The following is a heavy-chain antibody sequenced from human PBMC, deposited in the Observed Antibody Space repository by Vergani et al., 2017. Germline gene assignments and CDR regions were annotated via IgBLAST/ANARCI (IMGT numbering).Heavy chain of an antibody. CDR1: GYTFTTYA. D-gene: IGHD6-13*01. Sequence: QVQLVQSGAEVKKPGASVKVSCKASGYTFTTYAMHWVRQAPGQRLEWMGWINADNGNTKYSQKFQGRVTITRDTSASTAYMELSSLRSEDTAMYYCARALIAAAGEPFSYWGQGTLVTVSS. CDR2: INADNGNT. CDR3: ARALIAAAGEPFSY. J-gene: IGHJ4*02. V-gene: IGHV1-3*01.